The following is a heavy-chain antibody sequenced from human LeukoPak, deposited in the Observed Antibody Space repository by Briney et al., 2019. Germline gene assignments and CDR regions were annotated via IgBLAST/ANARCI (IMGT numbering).Heavy chain of an antibody. D-gene: IGHD1-26*01. CDR3: ASIVVGATWFDP. CDR1: GYTFTSYG. J-gene: IGHJ5*02. CDR2: ISAYNGNT. V-gene: IGHV1-18*01. Sequence: ASVKVSCKASGYTFTSYGISWVRQAPGQGLEWMGWISAYNGNTNYAQKLQGRVTMTTDTSTSTAYMELRSLRSDDTAVYYCASIVVGATWFDPWGQGTLVTVSS.